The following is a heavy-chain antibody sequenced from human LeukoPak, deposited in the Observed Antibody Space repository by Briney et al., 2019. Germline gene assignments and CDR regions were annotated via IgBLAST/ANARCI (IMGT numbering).Heavy chain of an antibody. CDR3: ARDRDYDILTGYLPPIFLDY. Sequence: GASVKVSCKTSGYTFTSYGISWVRQAPGQGLEWMGCISAYNGNKNYAHKLQGRVTMTTDTSTSTAYLQLRSLRSEDTAVYYCARDRDYDILTGYLPPIFLDYWGQGTLVTVSS. J-gene: IGHJ4*02. CDR2: ISAYNGNK. CDR1: GYTFTSYG. V-gene: IGHV1-18*01. D-gene: IGHD3-9*01.